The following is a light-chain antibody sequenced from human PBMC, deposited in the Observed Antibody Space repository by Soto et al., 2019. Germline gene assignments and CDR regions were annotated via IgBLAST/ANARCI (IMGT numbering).Light chain of an antibody. CDR1: QSVSSY. CDR2: DAS. Sequence: EIVLTQSPATLSLSPGERATLSCRASQSVSSYLAWYQQKPGQAPRLLIYDASNRATGIPARFSGSGSGTDFTLNISSLEPEDFAVYYCQQRSNWPPYTFGQGNKLEIK. CDR3: QQRSNWPPYT. J-gene: IGKJ2*01. V-gene: IGKV3-11*01.